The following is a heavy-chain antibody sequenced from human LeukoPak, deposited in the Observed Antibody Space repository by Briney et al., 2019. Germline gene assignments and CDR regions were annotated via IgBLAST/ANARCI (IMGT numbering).Heavy chain of an antibody. Sequence: SVKVSCKASGGTFSSYAISWVRQAPGQGLEWMGGIIPIFGTANYAQKFQGRVSLTRNTSVSTAFMELSSLRSEDTAVYYCEIYTGYDSFWGQGTLVTVSS. J-gene: IGHJ4*02. CDR3: EIYTGYDSF. V-gene: IGHV1-69*05. D-gene: IGHD5-12*01. CDR2: IIPIFGTA. CDR1: GGTFSSYA.